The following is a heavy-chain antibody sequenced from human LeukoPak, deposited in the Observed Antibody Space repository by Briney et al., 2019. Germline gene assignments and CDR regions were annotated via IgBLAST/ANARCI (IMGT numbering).Heavy chain of an antibody. CDR1: GFTFSDHY. CDR3: ATALVGDTLWDAFDI. Sequence: GGSLRLSCAASGFTFSDHYMDWVRQAPGKGLEWVGRTRNKANSYTTEYAASVKGRFTISRDDSKNSLYLQMNNLKTEDTAVYYCATALVGDTLWDAFDIWGQGTMVTVSS. V-gene: IGHV3-72*01. D-gene: IGHD1-26*01. CDR2: TRNKANSYTT. J-gene: IGHJ3*02.